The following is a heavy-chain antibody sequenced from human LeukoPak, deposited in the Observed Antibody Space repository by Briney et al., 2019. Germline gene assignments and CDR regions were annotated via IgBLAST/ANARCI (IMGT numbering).Heavy chain of an antibody. Sequence: GGSLRLSCAASGLTFSSQAINWVRQAPGKGLEWVSSISSSSSYIYYADSVKGRFTISRDNAKNSLYLQMNSLRAEDTAVYYCARAHSSSLAWFDPWGQGTLVTVSS. D-gene: IGHD6-13*01. CDR3: ARAHSSSLAWFDP. CDR2: ISSSSSYI. CDR1: GLTFSSQA. J-gene: IGHJ5*02. V-gene: IGHV3-21*01.